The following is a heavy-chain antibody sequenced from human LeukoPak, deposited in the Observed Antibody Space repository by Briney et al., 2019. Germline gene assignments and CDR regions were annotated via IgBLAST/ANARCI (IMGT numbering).Heavy chain of an antibody. D-gene: IGHD2-15*01. V-gene: IGHV1-46*01. CDR1: GYTFTSYY. Sequence: ASVKVSCKASGYTFTSYYMHWVRQAPGQGLEWMGIINPSGGSTSYAQKFQGRVTMTRDMSTSTVYMELSSLRSEDTAVYYCARGSVVVAATPGPYYYYYYMDVWGKGTTVTISS. CDR3: ARGSVVVAATPGPYYYYYYMDV. CDR2: INPSGGST. J-gene: IGHJ6*03.